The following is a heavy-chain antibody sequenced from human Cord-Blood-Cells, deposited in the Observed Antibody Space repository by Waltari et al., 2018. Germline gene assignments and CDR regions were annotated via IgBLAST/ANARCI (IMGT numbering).Heavy chain of an antibody. Sequence: QVQLVESGGGVVQPGGSLRLSCAASGFTFSSYGMHWVRQAPGKGLEWVAFIRYDGSNKYYADSVKGRFTISRDKSKNTLYLQMNSLRAEDTAVYYCAKAMGGGFDYWGQGTLVTVSS. CDR2: IRYDGSNK. V-gene: IGHV3-30*02. D-gene: IGHD2-8*01. CDR1: GFTFSSYG. CDR3: AKAMGGGFDY. J-gene: IGHJ4*02.